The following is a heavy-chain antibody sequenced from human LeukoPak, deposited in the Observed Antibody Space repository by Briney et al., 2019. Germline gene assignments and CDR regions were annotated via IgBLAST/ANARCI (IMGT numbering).Heavy chain of an antibody. CDR2: IYWNDDK. V-gene: IGHV2-5*01. CDR1: GFSLSTSGVG. J-gene: IGHJ5*02. D-gene: IGHD3-22*01. CDR3: AHLDYYDSSGYYSNLHNWFDP. Sequence: SGPTLVNPTQTLTLTCTFSGFSLSTSGVGVGWIRQPPGKALEWLALIYWNDDKRYSPSLKSRLTITKDTSKNQEVLTMTNMDPVDTATYYCAHLDYYDSSGYYSNLHNWFDPWGQGTLVTVSS.